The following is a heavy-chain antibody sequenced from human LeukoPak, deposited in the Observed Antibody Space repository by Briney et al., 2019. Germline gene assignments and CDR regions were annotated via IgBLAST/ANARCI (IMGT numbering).Heavy chain of an antibody. Sequence: GGSLRLSCAASGFTFSSYAMSWVRQAPGKGLEWVSGISGSGGSTHYADSVKGRFTISRDNPKNTLYLQMNSLRAEDTAVYYCAEGPQRYCSGGSCYGDYWGQGTLVTVSS. CDR3: AEGPQRYCSGGSCYGDY. D-gene: IGHD2-15*01. J-gene: IGHJ4*02. CDR1: GFTFSSYA. CDR2: ISGSGGST. V-gene: IGHV3-23*01.